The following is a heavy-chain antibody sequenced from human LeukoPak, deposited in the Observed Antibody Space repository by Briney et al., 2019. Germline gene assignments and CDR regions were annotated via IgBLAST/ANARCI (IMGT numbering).Heavy chain of an antibody. V-gene: IGHV3-7*04. J-gene: IGHJ3*01. Sequence: PGGSLRLSCAASGFTFSTYWMSWVRQSPGRGLQWVANIRQDGGEKYYVDSVMGRFTISRDNAKNSLYLQMNSLRAEDTAVYYCARDLPIPDRAFDFWGEGTMATVSS. D-gene: IGHD2-21*01. CDR3: ARDLPIPDRAFDF. CDR1: GFTFSTYW. CDR2: IRQDGGEK.